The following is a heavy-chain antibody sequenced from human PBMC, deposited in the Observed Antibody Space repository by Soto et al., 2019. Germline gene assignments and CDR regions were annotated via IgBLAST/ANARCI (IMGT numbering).Heavy chain of an antibody. D-gene: IGHD2-15*01. CDR1: GDSVYRYF. J-gene: IGHJ6*04. CDR3: AGGGGDLPVPIVHQFYFCYYFSV. Sequence: QVQLQESGPGLVKPSETLSLTCTVSGDSVYRYFWSWIRQSPGKGLEWIGHVDDSGSTFYNPSLKGRASISIDPSKKRFSLRLSPVTAADTAVYFCAGGGGDLPVPIVHQFYFCYYFSVWGTGTTVTVSS. V-gene: IGHV4-59*02. CDR2: VDDSGST.